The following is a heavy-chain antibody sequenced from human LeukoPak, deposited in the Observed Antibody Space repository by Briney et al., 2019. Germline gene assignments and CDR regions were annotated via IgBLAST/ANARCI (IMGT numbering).Heavy chain of an antibody. CDR3: AREGVVWHTVDI. CDR2: VSSSGSTI. V-gene: IGHV3-48*02. J-gene: IGHJ3*02. CDR1: GFTFSTYS. D-gene: IGHD2-15*01. Sequence: QAGGSLRLSCAASGFTFSTYSMNWVRQAPGEGLEWVSYVSSSGSTIYYADSVKGRFTISRDNAKNSLYLQMNSLRDEDTAVYYCAREGVVWHTVDIWGQGTMVTVSS.